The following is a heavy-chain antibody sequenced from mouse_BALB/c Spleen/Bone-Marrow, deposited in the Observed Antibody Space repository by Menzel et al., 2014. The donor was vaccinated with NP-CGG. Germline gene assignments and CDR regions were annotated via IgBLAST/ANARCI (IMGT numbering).Heavy chain of an antibody. V-gene: IGHV2-9*02. J-gene: IGHJ1*01. CDR1: GFSLTSYG. CDR2: IWAGGST. CDR3: VRGGGDGYYNWYFDV. Sequence: QVQLQQPGPGLVAPSQSLSITCTVSGFSLTSYGVHWVRQPPGKGLEWLGVIWAGGSTNYNSALMSRLSISKDNSKSQVFLKMNSPQTDDKAMYYCVRGGGDGYYNWYFDVWGAGTTVTVSS. D-gene: IGHD2-3*01.